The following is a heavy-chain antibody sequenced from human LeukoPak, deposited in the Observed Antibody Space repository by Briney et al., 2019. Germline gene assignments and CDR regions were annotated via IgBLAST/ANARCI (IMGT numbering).Heavy chain of an antibody. CDR2: IHPGDSET. CDR1: GYSFTSYW. V-gene: IGHV5-51*01. D-gene: IGHD3-22*01. Sequence: RGESLKISCKGSGYSFTSYWIGWVLQMPGKGLEWMGIIHPGDSETRYSPSFQGQITISGDKSIKTAYLQWSSLKASDTAMYYCARGAWYDTRGQRFDYWGQGTLVTVSS. J-gene: IGHJ4*02. CDR3: ARGAWYDTRGQRFDY.